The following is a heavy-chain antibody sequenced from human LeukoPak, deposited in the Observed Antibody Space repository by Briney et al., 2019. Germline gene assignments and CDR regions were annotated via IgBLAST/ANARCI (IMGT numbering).Heavy chain of an antibody. CDR2: ISSSGSTI. CDR3: ARDPDNWNYLFDP. CDR1: GFTFSSYE. J-gene: IGHJ5*02. V-gene: IGHV3-48*03. Sequence: GGSLRLSCAASGFTFSSYEMSYISSSGSTIYYADSVKGRFTISRDNAKNSLYLQMNSLRAEDTAVYYCARDPDNWNYLFDPWGQGTLVTVSS. D-gene: IGHD1-7*01.